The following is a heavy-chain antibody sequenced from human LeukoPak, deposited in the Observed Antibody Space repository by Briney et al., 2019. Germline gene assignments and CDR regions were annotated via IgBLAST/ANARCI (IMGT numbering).Heavy chain of an antibody. V-gene: IGHV3-23*01. Sequence: PGGSLRLSCAASGFTFTSYSMNWVRQAPGKGLEWVSAISGSGGSTYYADSVKGRFTISRDNSKNTLYLQMNSLRAEDTAVYYCAKVPEDYYDSSGYYGGTFYFDYWGQGTLVTVSS. D-gene: IGHD3-22*01. CDR2: ISGSGGST. J-gene: IGHJ4*02. CDR3: AKVPEDYYDSSGYYGGTFYFDY. CDR1: GFTFTSYS.